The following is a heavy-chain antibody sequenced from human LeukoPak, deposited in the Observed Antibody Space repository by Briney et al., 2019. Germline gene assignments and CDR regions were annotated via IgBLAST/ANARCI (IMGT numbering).Heavy chain of an antibody. Sequence: GGSRRPSCAASGFSFTGLGMSGVRQAPGKGLGWVSGIIGGAGSTYYADSVKGRFTISGDNSKNTLFLQMNSLRAEDTAVYYCAKEYDSSGYYYWRYWGQGTLVTVSS. CDR3: AKEYDSSGYYYWRY. CDR1: GFSFTGLG. J-gene: IGHJ4*02. CDR2: IIGGAGST. V-gene: IGHV3-23*01. D-gene: IGHD3-22*01.